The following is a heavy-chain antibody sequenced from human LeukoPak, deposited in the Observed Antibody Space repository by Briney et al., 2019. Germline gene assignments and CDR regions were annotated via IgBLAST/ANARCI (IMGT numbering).Heavy chain of an antibody. Sequence: SETLSLTCTVSGGSISSYYWSWIRQPPGMGLEWIGYIYYSGSTNYNPSLKSRVTISVDTSKNQFSLKLSSVTAADTAVYYCARAPGICSGGSCSYYYGMDVWGQGTTVTVSS. CDR2: IYYSGST. D-gene: IGHD2-15*01. V-gene: IGHV4-59*01. CDR1: GGSISSYY. J-gene: IGHJ6*02. CDR3: ARAPGICSGGSCSYYYGMDV.